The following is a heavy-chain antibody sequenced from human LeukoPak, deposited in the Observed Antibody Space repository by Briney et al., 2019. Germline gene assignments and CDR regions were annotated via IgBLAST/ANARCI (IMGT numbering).Heavy chain of an antibody. J-gene: IGHJ4*02. V-gene: IGHV6-1*01. CDR3: ARAGRRRDSSSSFDY. CDR2: TYYRSKWYN. CDR1: GDSVSSNSAA. D-gene: IGHD6-6*01. Sequence: SQTLSLTCAISGDSVSSNSAAWNWIRQSPSRGLEWLGRTYYRSKWYNDYAVSVKSRITINPDTSKSQFSLQLNSVTPEDTAVYYCARAGRRRDSSSSFDYWGQGTLVTVSS.